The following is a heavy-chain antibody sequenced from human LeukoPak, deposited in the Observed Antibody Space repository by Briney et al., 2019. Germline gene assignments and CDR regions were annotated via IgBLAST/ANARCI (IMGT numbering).Heavy chain of an antibody. J-gene: IGHJ4*02. CDR1: GFTFDNYA. D-gene: IGHD6-19*01. CDR3: AKEGAFGGSGALDY. CDR2: ISGSGDIK. V-gene: IGHV3-23*01. Sequence: GGSLRLSCAASGFTFDNYAMNWVRQARGKGLEWVSSISGSGDIKDFGDSVKGRFTISRDNSKNTVSLQMNSLRADDTAVYYCAKEGAFGGSGALDYWGQGTLVTVSS.